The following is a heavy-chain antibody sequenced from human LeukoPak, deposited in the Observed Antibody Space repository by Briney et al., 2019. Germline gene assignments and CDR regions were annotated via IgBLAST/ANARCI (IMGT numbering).Heavy chain of an antibody. CDR3: APFSDY. Sequence: QTGGSLRLSCAASGFTFRTYSMNWVRQAPGKGLEWISYISSSSGTIYYADSVKGRFTIFRDNAKNSLYLQMNSLRDEDTAVYYCAPFSDYWGQGTLVTVSS. CDR1: GFTFRTYS. J-gene: IGHJ4*02. V-gene: IGHV3-48*02. CDR2: ISSSSGTI. D-gene: IGHD3-16*01.